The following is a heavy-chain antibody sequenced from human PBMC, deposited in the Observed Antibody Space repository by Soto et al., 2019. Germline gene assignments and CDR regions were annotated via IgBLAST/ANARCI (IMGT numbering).Heavy chain of an antibody. Sequence: SVKVSCKASGGTFSSYAISWVRQAPGHGLEWMGGIIPIFGTANYAQKFQGRVTMTTDTSTSTAYMELRSLRSDDTAVYYCARGDYYDSSGYYPSFDYWGQGTLVTVSS. CDR1: GGTFSSYA. J-gene: IGHJ4*02. CDR2: IIPIFGTA. CDR3: ARGDYYDSSGYYPSFDY. D-gene: IGHD3-22*01. V-gene: IGHV1-69*05.